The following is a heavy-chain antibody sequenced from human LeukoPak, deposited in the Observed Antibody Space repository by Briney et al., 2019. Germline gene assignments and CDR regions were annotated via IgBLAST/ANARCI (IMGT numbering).Heavy chain of an antibody. D-gene: IGHD3-10*01. CDR1: GGSISNYY. CDR3: ARLKLLWFGELPRSDAFDI. CDR2: IYTSGST. V-gene: IGHV4-4*07. Sequence: SETLSLTCTVSGGSISNYYWSWLRQPAGKGLEWIGRIYTSGSTNYNPSPKSRVTMSVDTSKNQFSLKLSSVTAADTAVYYCARLKLLWFGELPRSDAFDIWGQGTMVTVSS. J-gene: IGHJ3*02.